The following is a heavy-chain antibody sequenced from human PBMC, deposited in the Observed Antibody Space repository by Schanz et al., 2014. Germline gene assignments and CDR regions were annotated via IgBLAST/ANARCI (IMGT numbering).Heavy chain of an antibody. J-gene: IGHJ4*02. CDR1: GFTFSNCD. Sequence: EVHLEESGGGLVQPGGSQRLSCAVSGFTFSNCDMTWVRQAPGKGLEWVAIIDGRGITTFYADSVKGRFTISRDNAKNTDYLQMNSLRDDDTAVYYCAKRFHCSGSHPLDYWGQGTLVTVSS. V-gene: IGHV3-23*04. D-gene: IGHD3-10*02. CDR2: IDGRGITT. CDR3: AKRFHCSGSHPLDY.